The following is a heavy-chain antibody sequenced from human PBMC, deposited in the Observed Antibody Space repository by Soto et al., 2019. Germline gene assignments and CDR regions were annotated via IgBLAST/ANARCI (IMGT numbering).Heavy chain of an antibody. CDR1: GFTFSSYA. CDR3: ARELGYCSSTSCYTGWFDP. V-gene: IGHV3-30-3*01. D-gene: IGHD2-2*02. J-gene: IGHJ5*02. Sequence: PGGSLRLSCAASGFTFSSYAMHWVRQAPGKGLEWVAVISYDGSNKYYADSVKGRFTISRDNSKNTLYLQMNSLRAEDTAVYYCARELGYCSSTSCYTGWFDPWGQGTLVTVPQ. CDR2: ISYDGSNK.